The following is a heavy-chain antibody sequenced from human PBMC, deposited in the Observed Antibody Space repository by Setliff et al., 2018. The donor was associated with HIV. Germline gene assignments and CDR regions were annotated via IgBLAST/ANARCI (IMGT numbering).Heavy chain of an antibody. D-gene: IGHD3-16*01. Sequence: GGSLRLSCAASGFTVSSNYMSWVRQAPGKGLEWVSVVYSGGSTYYADSVKGRFTISRDNSENTLYLQMNSLSAEDTAVFYCAKDGVRALTRKESKYLQYWGQGTLVTVSS. CDR3: AKDGVRALTRKESKYLQY. CDR1: GFTVSSNY. J-gene: IGHJ1*01. CDR2: VYSGGST. V-gene: IGHV3-53*05.